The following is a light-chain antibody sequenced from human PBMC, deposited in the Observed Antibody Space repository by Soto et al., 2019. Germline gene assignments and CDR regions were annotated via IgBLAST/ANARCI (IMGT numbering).Light chain of an antibody. J-gene: IGLJ1*01. V-gene: IGLV2-14*03. CDR3: SSYTTSSTRV. CDR2: EVS. Sequence: QSALAQPASVSGSPGQSITISCTGTSSDVGAYDFVSWYQQHPDKAPKLMIYEVSNRPSGASYRFSGSKSVNTATLTISGLQAEDEADYYCSSYTTSSTRVFGTGTKVTVL. CDR1: SSDVGAYDF.